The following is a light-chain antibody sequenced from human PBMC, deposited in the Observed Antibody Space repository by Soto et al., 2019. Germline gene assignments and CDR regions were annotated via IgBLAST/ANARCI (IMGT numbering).Light chain of an antibody. CDR3: QQYGSPPWT. CDR2: GAS. J-gene: IGKJ1*01. CDR1: QSVSSSY. Sequence: EIVLTQSPGTLSLSPGERATLSCRASQSVSSSYLAWYQQKPGQAPRLLIYGASSRATGIPDRLSGSGSGTDFTLTISRMATEDFAAYYCQQYGSPPWTFGQGTKVDVK. V-gene: IGKV3-20*01.